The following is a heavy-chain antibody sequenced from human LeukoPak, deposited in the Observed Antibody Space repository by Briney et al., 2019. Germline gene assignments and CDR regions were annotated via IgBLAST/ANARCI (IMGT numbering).Heavy chain of an antibody. Sequence: PGGSLRLSCAASGFTFSSYGMHWVRQAPGKGLEWVAFIRYDGSNKYYADSVKGRFTISRDNSKNTLYLQMNSLRAEDTAMYYCARGATNWLGALDYWGQGILVTVSS. V-gene: IGHV3-30*02. CDR2: IRYDGSNK. CDR3: ARGATNWLGALDY. D-gene: IGHD3-9*01. J-gene: IGHJ4*02. CDR1: GFTFSSYG.